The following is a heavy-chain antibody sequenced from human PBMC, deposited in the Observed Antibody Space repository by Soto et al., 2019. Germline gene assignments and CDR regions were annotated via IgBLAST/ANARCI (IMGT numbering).Heavy chain of an antibody. Sequence: QITLKESGPTLVQPTQTLTLTCTFSGFSLSTRAVGVGWIRQPPGQALEWLALIYWNDDKRYSPSLKNRLTITKDTSKNHVVLTMTNMDPVDTATYYCAHRHELGSFDIWGQGTKVTVSS. CDR3: AHRHELGSFDI. CDR1: GFSLSTRAVG. V-gene: IGHV2-5*01. CDR2: IYWNDDK. J-gene: IGHJ3*02. D-gene: IGHD1-26*01.